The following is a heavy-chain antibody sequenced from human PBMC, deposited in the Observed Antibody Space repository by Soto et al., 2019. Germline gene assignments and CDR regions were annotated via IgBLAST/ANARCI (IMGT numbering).Heavy chain of an antibody. J-gene: IGHJ6*02. V-gene: IGHV3-23*01. Sequence: PGGSLRLSCAAFGFTFSSYALSWVRQAPEKGLEWVSAISDSGRDAYYADSVKGRFTISRDDSKNTVFLQMNSLRSEDTAIYYCARTLPKSGSAPYYYTLGVWGQGTTVTVSS. CDR3: ARTLPKSGSAPYYYTLGV. CDR2: ISDSGRDA. CDR1: GFTFSSYA.